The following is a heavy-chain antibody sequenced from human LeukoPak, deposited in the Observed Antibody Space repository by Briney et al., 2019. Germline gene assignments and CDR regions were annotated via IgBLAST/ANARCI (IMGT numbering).Heavy chain of an antibody. J-gene: IGHJ4*02. CDR1: GFTFNDYT. V-gene: IGHV3-21*01. Sequence: KPGGSLRLSCAASGFTFNDYTMTWVRQAPGKGLEWVSSITGDCNYIFYADSVEGRFTISRDNAQNSLFLELNSLRGEDTAVYYCARERNFYYFDYWGQGALVTVSS. D-gene: IGHD3-3*01. CDR2: ITGDCNYI. CDR3: ARERNFYYFDY.